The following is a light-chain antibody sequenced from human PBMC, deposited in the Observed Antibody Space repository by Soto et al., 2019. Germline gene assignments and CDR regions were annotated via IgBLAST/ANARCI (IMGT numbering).Light chain of an antibody. V-gene: IGKV3-15*01. Sequence: EIVMTQSPATLSVSPGERATLSCRASHSVSSDLAWYQQKPGQAPRLLIYGASTRAIGIPARFSGSGSGTEFTLTISSLQSEDFAVYYCQQRYNMITFGQGTRLEIK. CDR3: QQRYNMIT. CDR1: HSVSSD. J-gene: IGKJ5*01. CDR2: GAS.